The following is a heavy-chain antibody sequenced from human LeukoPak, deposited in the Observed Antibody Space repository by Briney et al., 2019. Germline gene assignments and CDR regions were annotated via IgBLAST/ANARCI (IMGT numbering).Heavy chain of an antibody. CDR3: ATLSGIAAAGKENWFDP. CDR2: IYPGDSDT. J-gene: IGHJ5*02. V-gene: IGHV5-51*01. CDR1: GYSFTSYW. D-gene: IGHD6-13*01. Sequence: NLGESLKISCKGSGYSFTSYWIGWVRQMPGKGLEWMGIIYPGDSDTRYSPSFQGQVTISADKSISTAYLQCSSLKASDTAMYYCATLSGIAAAGKENWFDPWGQGTLVTVSS.